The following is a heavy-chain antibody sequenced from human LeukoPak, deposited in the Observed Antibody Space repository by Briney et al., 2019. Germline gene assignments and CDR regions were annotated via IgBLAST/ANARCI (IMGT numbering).Heavy chain of an antibody. J-gene: IGHJ4*02. CDR3: ARVASGSYYYPFDY. D-gene: IGHD1-26*01. Sequence: GGSLRLSCAASGFTVSSNYMSWVHQAPGKGLEWVSVIYSGGSTYYADSVKGRFTISRDNSKNTLYLQMNSLRADDTAVYYCARVASGSYYYPFDYWGQGTLVTVSS. CDR1: GFTVSSNY. CDR2: IYSGGST. V-gene: IGHV3-53*01.